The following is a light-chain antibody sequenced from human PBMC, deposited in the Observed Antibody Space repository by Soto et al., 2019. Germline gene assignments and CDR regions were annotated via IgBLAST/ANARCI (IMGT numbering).Light chain of an antibody. V-gene: IGKV2-28*01. J-gene: IGKJ1*01. CDR1: QSLLHTNGYNY. CDR2: VCS. Sequence: DIVLTQSPLSLPVTPGEPASISCRSTQSLLHTNGYNYLDWYLQRPGQSPQLLSYVCSNRDSGVPDRFSGSGSGTDFTLKISRVEAENVGVYCMHALQIPWAFGQGTKVEIK. CDR3: MHALQIPWA.